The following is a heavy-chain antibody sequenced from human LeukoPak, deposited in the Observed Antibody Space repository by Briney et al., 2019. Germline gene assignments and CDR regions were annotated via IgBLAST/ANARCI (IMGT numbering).Heavy chain of an antibody. J-gene: IGHJ3*02. D-gene: IGHD3-22*01. CDR1: GFTFSSYA. CDR2: ISYDGSNK. V-gene: IGHV3-30*04. Sequence: PGRSLRLSCAASGFTFSSYAMHWVRQAPGKGLEWVAVISYDGSNKYYADSVKGRFTISRDNAKNTLYLQMNSLRVGDTAVYFCARGGLTGAFDIWGQGTMVTASS. CDR3: ARGGLTGAFDI.